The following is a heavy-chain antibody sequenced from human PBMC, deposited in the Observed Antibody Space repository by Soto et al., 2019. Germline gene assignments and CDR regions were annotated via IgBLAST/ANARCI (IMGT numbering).Heavy chain of an antibody. Sequence: LRLSCAASAFKFSDYYMSWVRQAPGKGLEWVSYISGSGDVIYYADSVKGRFTISRDNDKKSVHLQMDTLRAEDTALYYCARAPDCGEGSCYRHFDLWGQGTRVTVSS. D-gene: IGHD2-15*01. CDR3: ARAPDCGEGSCYRHFDL. CDR1: AFKFSDYY. V-gene: IGHV3-11*01. J-gene: IGHJ4*02. CDR2: ISGSGDVI.